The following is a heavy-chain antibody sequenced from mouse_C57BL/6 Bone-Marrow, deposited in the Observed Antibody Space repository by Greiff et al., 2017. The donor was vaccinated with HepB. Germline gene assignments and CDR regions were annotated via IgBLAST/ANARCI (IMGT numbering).Heavy chain of an antibody. CDR1: GFTFSSYA. D-gene: IGHD1-1*01. CDR3: TRENLPYYYGSPWYFDV. Sequence: EVMLVESGEGLVKPGGSLKLSCAASGFTFSSYAMSWVRQTPEKRLEWVAYISSGGDYIYYADTVKGRFTISRDNARNTLYLQMSSLKSEDTAMYYCTRENLPYYYGSPWYFDVWGTGTTVTVSS. J-gene: IGHJ1*03. CDR2: ISSGGDYI. V-gene: IGHV5-9-1*02.